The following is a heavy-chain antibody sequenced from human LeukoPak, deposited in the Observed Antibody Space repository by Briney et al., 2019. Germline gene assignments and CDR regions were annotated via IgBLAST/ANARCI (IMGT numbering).Heavy chain of an antibody. Sequence: GGSLRLSCAASGFTFSDYYMSWIRQAPGKGLEWVSYISSSGSTIYYADSVKGRFTISRDNAKNSLYLQMNSLRAEDTALYYCAKDTSYYDSSGYCDYWGQGTLVTVSS. CDR1: GFTFSDYY. CDR3: AKDTSYYDSSGYCDY. CDR2: ISSSGSTI. D-gene: IGHD3-22*01. J-gene: IGHJ4*02. V-gene: IGHV3-11*01.